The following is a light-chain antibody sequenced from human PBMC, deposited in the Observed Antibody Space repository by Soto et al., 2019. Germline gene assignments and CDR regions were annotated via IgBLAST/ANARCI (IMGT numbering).Light chain of an antibody. J-gene: IGKJ4*01. Sequence: IVLRHSPATVSLTQGERATLSCRASQSVSSGHVAWFQRKPGQAPRLLSSGAASRATGIPDRFSGSGAGTDVTLTISILEPEDVAGYCCQVCGSSLLTFGGLAKVDI. CDR2: GAA. CDR1: QSVSSGH. CDR3: QVCGSSLLT. V-gene: IGKV3-20*01.